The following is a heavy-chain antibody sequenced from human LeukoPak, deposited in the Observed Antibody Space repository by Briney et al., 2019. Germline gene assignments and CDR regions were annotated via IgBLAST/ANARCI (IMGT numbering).Heavy chain of an antibody. CDR3: ERGLATNIPYSYYYYMDV. Sequence: ASVKVSCKASGYTFTSYGISWVRQAPGQGLEWMGWISAYNGNTNYAQKLQGRVTMTTDTSTSTAYMELRSLRSDDTAVYYCERGLATNIPYSYYYYMDVWGKGTTVTVSS. D-gene: IGHD1-26*01. J-gene: IGHJ6*03. CDR1: GYTFTSYG. V-gene: IGHV1-18*01. CDR2: ISAYNGNT.